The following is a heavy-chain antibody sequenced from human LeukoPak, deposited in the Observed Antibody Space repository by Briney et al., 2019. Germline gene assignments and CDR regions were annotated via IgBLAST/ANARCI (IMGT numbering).Heavy chain of an antibody. D-gene: IGHD2-15*01. Sequence: PGGSLRLSCAASGFTFSSYAMSWVRQAPGKGLEYVSAISSNGGSTYYANSVKGRFTISRDNSKNTLYLQMGSLRAEDMAVYYCARERYCSGGSCRLLDAFDIWGQGTMVTVSS. CDR2: ISSNGGST. J-gene: IGHJ3*02. V-gene: IGHV3-64*01. CDR3: ARERYCSGGSCRLLDAFDI. CDR1: GFTFSSYA.